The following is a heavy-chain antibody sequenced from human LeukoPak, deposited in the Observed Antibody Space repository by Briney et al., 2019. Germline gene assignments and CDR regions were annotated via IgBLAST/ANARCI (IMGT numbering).Heavy chain of an antibody. CDR1: GFTFSSYA. CDR2: ISYDGSNK. V-gene: IGHV3-30*14. J-gene: IGHJ5*02. Sequence: GGSLRLSCAASGFTFSSYAMHWVRQAPGKGLEWVAVISYDGSNKYYADSVKGRFTISRDNSKNTLYLQMNSLRAEDTAVYYCARGRDWNDVWGQGTLVTVSS. CDR3: ARGRDWNDV.